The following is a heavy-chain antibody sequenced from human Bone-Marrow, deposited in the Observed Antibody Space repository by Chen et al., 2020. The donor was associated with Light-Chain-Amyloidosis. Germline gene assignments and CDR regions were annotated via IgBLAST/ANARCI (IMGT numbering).Heavy chain of an antibody. J-gene: IGHJ4*02. Sequence: QVQLVQSGAEVKKPGSSVKVSCKASGGTFSSYAISWVRQAPGQGLEWMGRIIPILGIANYAQKFQGRVTITADKSTSTAYMEMRSLRSGETAVYYCARVTGNPDYWGQGTLVTVSS. CDR3: ARVTGNPDY. V-gene: IGHV1-69*04. CDR1: GGTFSSYA. CDR2: IIPILGIA. D-gene: IGHD1-20*01.